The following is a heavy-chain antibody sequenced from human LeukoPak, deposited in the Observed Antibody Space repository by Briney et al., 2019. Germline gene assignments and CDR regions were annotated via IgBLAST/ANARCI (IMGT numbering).Heavy chain of an antibody. Sequence: GGSLRLSCAASGFTFSSYWMSWVRQAPGKGLEWVANIRRDGSEKYYVDSVKGRFTISRDNAKNPLYLQMNSLRAEDTAVYYCARDIVVVPAEKRDYYYDYGMDVWGQGTRVTVSS. D-gene: IGHD2-2*01. CDR3: ARDIVVVPAEKRDYYYDYGMDV. V-gene: IGHV3-7*01. CDR2: IRRDGSEK. J-gene: IGHJ6*02. CDR1: GFTFSSYW.